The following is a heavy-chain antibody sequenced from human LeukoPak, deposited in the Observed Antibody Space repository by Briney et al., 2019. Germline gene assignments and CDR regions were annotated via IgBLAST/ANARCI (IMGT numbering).Heavy chain of an antibody. CDR3: AKTSQLDWLLPFDF. CDR1: GFTFSSYA. D-gene: IGHD3-9*01. CDR2: ISGSGGST. Sequence: GGSLRLSCAASGFTFSSYAMSWVRQAPGKGLEWVSAISGSGGSTYYADSVKGRFTISRDNSKNTLYLQMKSLRAEDTAVYYCAKTSQLDWLLPFDFWGQGTLVTVSS. V-gene: IGHV3-23*01. J-gene: IGHJ4*02.